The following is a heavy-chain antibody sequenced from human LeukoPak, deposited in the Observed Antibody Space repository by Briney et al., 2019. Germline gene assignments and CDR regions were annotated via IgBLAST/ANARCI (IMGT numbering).Heavy chain of an antibody. J-gene: IGHJ4*02. CDR3: ARVFDS. CDR2: VFYTGKT. Sequence: SETLSLTCTVSGGSVSTGVYYWGWIRQSPVRGLEWIGDVFYTGKTNYNPSLRGRATISIDTSKNQFSLKLTYVTAADSAVYYCARVFDSWGQGTLVTVSS. CDR1: GGSVSTGVYY. V-gene: IGHV4-39*07.